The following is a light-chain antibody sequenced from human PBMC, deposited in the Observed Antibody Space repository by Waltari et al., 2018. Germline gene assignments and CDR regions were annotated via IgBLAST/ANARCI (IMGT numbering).Light chain of an antibody. J-gene: IGKJ2*01. Sequence: DIQMTQSPSSLSASVGERVTINCRESHRPNYCLNWYQQKQGKDPTIFIFAASRLQDVVPTRFSCTGSETDFTLTIAGLQPENFATYFCQQSYGMPYTFGQGTNLEI. CDR3: QQSYGMPYT. CDR1: HRPNYC. CDR2: AAS. V-gene: IGKV1-39*01.